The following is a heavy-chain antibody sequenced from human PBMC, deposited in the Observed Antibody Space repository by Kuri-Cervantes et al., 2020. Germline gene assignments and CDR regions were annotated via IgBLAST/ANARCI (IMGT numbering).Heavy chain of an antibody. CDR1: GFRFSNYW. D-gene: IGHD3-9*01. CDR2: IKQDGTEE. J-gene: IGHJ4*02. Sequence: GESLKISCAPSGFRFSNYWMNWVRQAPGKGLEWVANIKQDGTEEYYVDSVKGRFTISRDNAKNSLYLQMNSLRAEDTAVYYCARDRGPRRYFDLWGQGTLVTVSS. V-gene: IGHV3-7*01. CDR3: ARDRGPRRYFDL.